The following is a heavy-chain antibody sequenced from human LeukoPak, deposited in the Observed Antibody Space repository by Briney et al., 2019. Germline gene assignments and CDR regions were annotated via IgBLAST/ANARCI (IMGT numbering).Heavy chain of an antibody. J-gene: IGHJ4*02. V-gene: IGHV1-69*04. CDR2: IIPILGIA. Sequence: ASVKVSCKASGGTFSSYAISWVRQAPGQGLEGMGRIIPILGIANYAQKFQGRVTITADKSTSTAYMELSSLRSEDTAVYYCARDPIYHRGVVDYWGQGTLVTVSS. D-gene: IGHD3-10*01. CDR1: GGTFSSYA. CDR3: ARDPIYHRGVVDY.